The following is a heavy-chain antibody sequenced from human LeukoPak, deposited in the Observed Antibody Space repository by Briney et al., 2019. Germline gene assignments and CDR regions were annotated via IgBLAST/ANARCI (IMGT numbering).Heavy chain of an antibody. Sequence: ASVKVSCKASGYTFTSYAMHWVRQAPGQRLEWMGWINAGNGNTKYSQKFQGRVTITRDTSASTAYMELSSLRSEDTAVYYCARDCYYYYDSSGYRASCFDYWGRGTLVTVSS. CDR3: ARDCYYYYDSSGYRASCFDY. D-gene: IGHD3-22*01. J-gene: IGHJ4*02. CDR1: GYTFTSYA. CDR2: INAGNGNT. V-gene: IGHV1-3*01.